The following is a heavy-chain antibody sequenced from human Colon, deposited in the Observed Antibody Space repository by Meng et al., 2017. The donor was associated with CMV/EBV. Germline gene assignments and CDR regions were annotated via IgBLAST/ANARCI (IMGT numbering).Heavy chain of an antibody. D-gene: IGHD4-17*01. J-gene: IGHJ4*02. V-gene: IGHV1-18*01. CDR1: GYKFGIYG. Sequence: VQFVQSGAELQKPGASVKVSCKASGYKFGIYGITWVRQVPGQGLEWVGWISAENGNTNYAQKFQGRVTVTTDTSTKTAYMELRGLKSDDSAVYYCARAGAAVTTHFDLWGQGTLVTVSS. CDR2: ISAENGNT. CDR3: ARAGAAVTTHFDL.